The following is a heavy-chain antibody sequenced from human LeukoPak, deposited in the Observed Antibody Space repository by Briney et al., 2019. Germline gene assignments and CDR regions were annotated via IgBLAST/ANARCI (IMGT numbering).Heavy chain of an antibody. CDR3: ARLIVVPAAIYYYYMDV. Sequence: SVKVSCKASGGTFSSYAISWVRQAPGQGLEWMGGIIPIFGTANYAQKLQGRVTMTTDTSTSTAYMELRSLRSDDTAVYYCARLIVVPAAIYYYYMDVWGKGTTVTVSS. CDR2: IIPIFGTA. J-gene: IGHJ6*03. CDR1: GGTFSSYA. V-gene: IGHV1-69*05. D-gene: IGHD2-2*01.